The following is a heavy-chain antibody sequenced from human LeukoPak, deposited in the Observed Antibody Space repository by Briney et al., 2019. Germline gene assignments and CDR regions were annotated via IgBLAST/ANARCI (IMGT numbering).Heavy chain of an antibody. Sequence: GGSLRLSCAASGFTFNTYTMNWVRQAPGKGLEWVSSISSGTSYIYYADSVKGRFTISRDNAKNSLYLQKNSLRAEDTAVYYCARDPTSSWETAFDIWGQGTMVTVSS. J-gene: IGHJ3*02. CDR2: ISSGTSYI. CDR1: GFTFNTYT. CDR3: ARDPTSSWETAFDI. D-gene: IGHD1-26*01. V-gene: IGHV3-21*01.